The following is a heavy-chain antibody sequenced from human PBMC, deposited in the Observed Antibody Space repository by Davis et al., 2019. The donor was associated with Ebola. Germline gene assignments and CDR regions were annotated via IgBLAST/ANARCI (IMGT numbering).Heavy chain of an antibody. Sequence: ASVKVSCKASGYTFTSYDINWVRQATGQGLEWMGWMNPNSGNTGYAQKFQGRVTITADESTSTAYMELSSLRSEDTAVYYCARSTNVGSSWYGGDYYYYGMDVWGQGTTVTVSS. CDR3: ARSTNVGSSWYGGDYYYYGMDV. CDR2: MNPNSGNT. V-gene: IGHV1-8*01. J-gene: IGHJ6*02. CDR1: GYTFTSYD. D-gene: IGHD6-13*01.